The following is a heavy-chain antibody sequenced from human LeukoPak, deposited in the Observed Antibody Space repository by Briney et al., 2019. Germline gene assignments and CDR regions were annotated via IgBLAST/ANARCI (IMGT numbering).Heavy chain of an antibody. CDR2: ISSSSSYI. CDR1: GFTFSSYS. V-gene: IGHV3-21*01. CDR3: ASGVVVPAAREGYYYYYMDV. J-gene: IGHJ6*03. Sequence: GGSLRLSCAASGFTFSSYSMNWVRQAPGKGLEWVSSISSSSSYIYYADSVKGRFTISRDNAKNSLYLQMNSLRAEDTAVYYCASGVVVPAAREGYYYYYMDVWGKGTTVTVSS. D-gene: IGHD2-2*01.